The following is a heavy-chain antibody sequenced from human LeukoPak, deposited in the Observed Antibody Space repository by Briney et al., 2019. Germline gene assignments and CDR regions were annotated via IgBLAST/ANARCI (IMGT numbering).Heavy chain of an antibody. CDR1: GYSFTSYW. CDR2: IDPSDSYT. Sequence: GESLKISCKGSGYSFTSYWISWVRQMPGKGLEWMGRIDPSDSYTNYSPSFQGHVTISADKSISTAYLQWSRLKASDTAMYYCARKKDIVVVPAAEDAFDIWGQGTMVTVSS. J-gene: IGHJ3*02. CDR3: ARKKDIVVVPAAEDAFDI. V-gene: IGHV5-10-1*01. D-gene: IGHD2-2*01.